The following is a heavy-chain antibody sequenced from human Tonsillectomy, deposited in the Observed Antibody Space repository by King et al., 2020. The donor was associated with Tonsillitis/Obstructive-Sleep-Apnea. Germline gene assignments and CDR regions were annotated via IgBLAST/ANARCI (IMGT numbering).Heavy chain of an antibody. CDR2: IYYSGSN. V-gene: IGHV4-39*01. D-gene: IGHD2-2*01. CDR1: GGAISSNNYY. CDR3: ALTDCSTTICYRRLRGPGDWFDP. J-gene: IGHJ5*02. Sequence: MQLQESGPGLVKPSETLSLTCTVSGGAISSNNYYWGWFRQPPGKGLEWIGSIYYSGSNYSQPALKSRVTISVDTSKNQFSLKLSSVTAADTALYYCALTDCSTTICYRRLRGPGDWFDPWGQGTLVTVSS.